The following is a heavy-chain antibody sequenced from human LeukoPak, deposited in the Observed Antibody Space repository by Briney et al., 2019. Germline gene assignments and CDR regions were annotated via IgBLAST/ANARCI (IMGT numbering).Heavy chain of an antibody. Sequence: GGSLRLSCAASGFTFSSYAMSWVRQAPGKGLEWVSATSDSGGSTYYADSVKGRFTISRDNSKNTLYLQMNSLRAEDTAIYYCAKGFSYSSGWYFYFDYWGQGTLVTVSS. CDR2: TSDSGGST. V-gene: IGHV3-23*01. CDR1: GFTFSSYA. D-gene: IGHD6-19*01. CDR3: AKGFSYSSGWYFYFDY. J-gene: IGHJ4*02.